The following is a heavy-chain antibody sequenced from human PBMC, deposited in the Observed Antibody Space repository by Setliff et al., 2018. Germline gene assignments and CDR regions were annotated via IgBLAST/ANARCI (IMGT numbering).Heavy chain of an antibody. D-gene: IGHD2-15*01. J-gene: IGHJ3*01. CDR3: AISTLSICSGGSCPNVFDV. V-gene: IGHV1-18*01. CDR2: ISSYNTDIT. CDR1: GDTFNTYT. Sequence: ASVKVSCKASGDTFNTYTLSWVRQAPGQGLQWMGWISSYNTDITNYAERFQGRITMTTDTSTSAAYMELRGLRSDDTAIYYCAISTLSICSGGSCPNVFDVWGPGTLVTVSS.